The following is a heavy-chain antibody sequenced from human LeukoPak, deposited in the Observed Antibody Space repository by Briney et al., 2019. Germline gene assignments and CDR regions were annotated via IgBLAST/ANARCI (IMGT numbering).Heavy chain of an antibody. J-gene: IGHJ4*02. CDR2: IYYSGTT. CDR1: GGSISSSTYY. D-gene: IGHD6-19*01. V-gene: IGHV4-39*07. CDR3: ARVSVAGLFVDY. Sequence: SETLSLTCSVSGGSISSSTYYWGWIRQPPGKGLEWIGSIYYSGTTSYNPSLKSRVTISVDMSKNQFSLKLRSVTAADTAVYYCARVSVAGLFVDYWGQGTLVTVSS.